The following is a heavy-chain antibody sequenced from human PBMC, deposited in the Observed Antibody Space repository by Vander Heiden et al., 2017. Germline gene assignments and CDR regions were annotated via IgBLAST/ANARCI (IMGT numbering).Heavy chain of an antibody. V-gene: IGHV3-23*01. CDR1: GFTFSTFP. CDR2: ISGSGGST. Sequence: EVQLLESGGGLVQPGGSLRLSCVASGFTFSTFPMTWVRQAPGQGLEWVSLISGSGGSTDYADSVKGRFTISRDNSKNTLYLQMNSLRVEDTAIYYCAKDYFGSGWYSLDYWGQGTLGTVSS. CDR3: AKDYFGSGWYSLDY. J-gene: IGHJ4*02. D-gene: IGHD6-19*01.